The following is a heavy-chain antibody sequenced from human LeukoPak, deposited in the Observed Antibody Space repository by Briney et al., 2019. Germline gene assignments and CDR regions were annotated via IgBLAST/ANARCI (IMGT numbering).Heavy chain of an antibody. CDR1: GYTFTSYG. CDR2: ISAYNGNT. J-gene: IGHJ4*02. V-gene: IGHV1-18*01. CDR3: ARDLLYDYVWGSYRYRSDY. Sequence: ASVTVSCKASGYTFTSYGISWVRQAPGQGLEWMGWISAYNGNTNYAQKLQGRVTMTTDTSTSTAYMELRSLRSDDTAVYYCARDLLYDYVWGSYRYRSDYWGQGTLVTVSS. D-gene: IGHD3-16*02.